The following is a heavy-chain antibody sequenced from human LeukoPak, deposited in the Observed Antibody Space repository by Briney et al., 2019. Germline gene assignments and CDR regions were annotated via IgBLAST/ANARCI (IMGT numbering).Heavy chain of an antibody. CDR2: ISSSGSAI. D-gene: IGHD3-3*01. CDR1: GFTFSSHN. J-gene: IGHJ6*02. CDR3: AKDSSITNPYYGLDV. Sequence: GGSLRLSCAASGFTFSSHNMNWVRQAPGKGLEWVSYISSSGSAIYYADSVRGRFTITRDNAKNSLSLQMNSLRAEDTAVYNCAKDSSITNPYYGLDVWGQGTTVTVSS. V-gene: IGHV3-48*04.